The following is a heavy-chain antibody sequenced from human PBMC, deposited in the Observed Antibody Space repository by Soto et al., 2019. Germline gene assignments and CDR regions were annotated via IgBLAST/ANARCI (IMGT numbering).Heavy chain of an antibody. CDR1: GFTFSSYW. V-gene: IGHV3-74*01. J-gene: IGHJ3*02. D-gene: IGHD1-26*01. Sequence: GGSLRLSCAASGFTFSSYWMHWVRQAPGKGLVWVSRINSDGSSTSYADSVKGRFTISRDNAKNTLYLQMNSLRAEDTAVYYCAIERVGPTSIHVFDIWGQGTMVTVSS. CDR3: AIERVGPTSIHVFDI. CDR2: INSDGSST.